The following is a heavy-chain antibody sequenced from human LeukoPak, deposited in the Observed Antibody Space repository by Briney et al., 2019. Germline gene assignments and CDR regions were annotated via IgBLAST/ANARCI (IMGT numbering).Heavy chain of an antibody. CDR1: GDSVRTNNYY. Sequence: SETLSLTCTVSGDSVRTNNYYWSWIRQHPGKGLEWIGYIYYSGSTYYNPSLKSRVTISVDTSKNQFSLKLSSVTAADTAVYYCARVPGSYWGQGTLVTVSS. V-gene: IGHV4-31*03. J-gene: IGHJ4*02. CDR3: ARVPGSY. CDR2: IYYSGST.